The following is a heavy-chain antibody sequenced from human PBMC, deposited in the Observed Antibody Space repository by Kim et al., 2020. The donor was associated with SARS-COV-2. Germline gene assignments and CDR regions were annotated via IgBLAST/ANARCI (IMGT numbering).Heavy chain of an antibody. CDR1: GITSSSYW. J-gene: IGHJ4*02. CDR3: GISGI. CDR2: IKRDGSER. V-gene: IGHV3-7*01. Sequence: GGSLRLSCVESGITSSSYWLTWVRQAPGKGLEWVANIKRDGSERYYGDSVKGRFTISRDNAKSSVFLQMNSLRSEDTGVYYCGISGIWGQGTLVTVSS.